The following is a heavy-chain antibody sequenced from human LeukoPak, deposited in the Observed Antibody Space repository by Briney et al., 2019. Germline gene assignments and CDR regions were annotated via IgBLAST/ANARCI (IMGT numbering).Heavy chain of an antibody. CDR3: ARDLEYSYGNFDY. CDR2: ISSSSSYI. V-gene: IGHV3-21*01. J-gene: IGHJ4*02. Sequence: GGSLRPSCAASGFTFSSYSMNWVRQAPGKGLEWVSSISSSSSYIYYADSVKGRFTISRDNAKNSLYLQMNSLRAEDTAVYYCARDLEYSYGNFDYWGQGTLVTVSS. CDR1: GFTFSSYS. D-gene: IGHD5-18*01.